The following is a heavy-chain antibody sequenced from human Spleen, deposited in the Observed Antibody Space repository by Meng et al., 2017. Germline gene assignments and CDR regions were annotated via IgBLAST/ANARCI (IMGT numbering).Heavy chain of an antibody. Sequence: KVSCKGSGYSFTTYWIGWVRQMPGRGLEWMGIIYPGDSDTRYSPSFQGQVTISADKSITTAYLQWSSLKASDTAMYYCARRGYFDAFDIWGQGTMVTVSS. CDR2: IYPGDSDT. CDR3: ARRGYFDAFDI. J-gene: IGHJ3*02. CDR1: GYSFTTYW. V-gene: IGHV5-51*01. D-gene: IGHD5-12*01.